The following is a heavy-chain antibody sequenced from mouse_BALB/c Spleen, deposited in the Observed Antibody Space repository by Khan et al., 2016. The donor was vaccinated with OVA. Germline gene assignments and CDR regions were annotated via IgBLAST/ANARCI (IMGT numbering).Heavy chain of an antibody. CDR2: INPDSSTI. J-gene: IGHJ2*01. V-gene: IGHV4-1*02. Sequence: EVKLLESGGGLVQPGGSLKLSCAASGFDFSRYWMSWVRQAPGKGPEWIGEINPDSSTINYTPSLKDKFIISRDNAKNTLYLQMSKVRSEDTALYYCARPVWDYFDYWGQGTTLTVSS. CDR3: ARPVWDYFDY. CDR1: GFDFSRYW. D-gene: IGHD4-1*01.